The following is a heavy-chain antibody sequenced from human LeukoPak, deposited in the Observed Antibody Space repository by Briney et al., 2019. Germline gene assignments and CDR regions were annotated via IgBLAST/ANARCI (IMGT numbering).Heavy chain of an antibody. CDR2: INHSGST. CDR3: ARGRLYYDFWSGYRTSYFDY. D-gene: IGHD3-3*01. J-gene: IGHJ4*02. V-gene: IGHV4-39*07. Sequence: PSETLSLTCTVSGGSISSGGYYWSWIRQPPGKGLEWIGEINHSGSTNYNPSLKSRVTISVDTSKNQFSLKLSSVTAADTAVYYCARGRLYYDFWSGYRTSYFDYWGQGTLVTVSS. CDR1: GGSISSGGYY.